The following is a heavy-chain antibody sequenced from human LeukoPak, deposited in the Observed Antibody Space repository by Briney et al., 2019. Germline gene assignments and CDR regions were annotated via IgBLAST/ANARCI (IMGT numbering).Heavy chain of an antibody. CDR3: ARSARHCNNGVCFTDYYIDL. CDR2: INPNSGDP. Sequence: ASVKVSCKASGYTFTGYYMHWVRQAPGQGLEWMGWINPNSGDPNYPQKFQGRVTMTRDTSISTAYMEMSSLTSDDTAVCYCARSARHCNNGVCFTDYYIDLWGKGTTVIVSS. V-gene: IGHV1-2*02. J-gene: IGHJ6*03. CDR1: GYTFTGYY. D-gene: IGHD2-8*01.